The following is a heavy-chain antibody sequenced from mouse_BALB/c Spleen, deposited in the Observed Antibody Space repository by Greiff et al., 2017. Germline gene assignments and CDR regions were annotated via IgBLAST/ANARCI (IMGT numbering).Heavy chain of an antibody. CDR2: INPYNGDT. J-gene: IGHJ3*01. V-gene: IGHV1-20*02. CDR3: ARYDYDVGFAY. Sequence: EVQLQESGPELVKPGASVKISCKASGYSFTGYFMNWVMQSHGKSLEWIGRINPYNGDTFYNQKFKGKATLTVDKSSSTAHMELRSLASEDSAVYYCARYDYDVGFAYWGQGTLVTVSA. CDR1: GYSFTGYF. D-gene: IGHD2-4*01.